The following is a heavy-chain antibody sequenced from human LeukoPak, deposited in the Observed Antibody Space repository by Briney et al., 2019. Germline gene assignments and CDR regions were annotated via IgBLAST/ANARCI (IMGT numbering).Heavy chain of an antibody. J-gene: IGHJ4*02. CDR2: IKSDGSEK. CDR1: GFTFSDHW. V-gene: IGHV3-7*01. Sequence: QTGGSLRLSCAASGFTFSDHWMSWVRQAPGKGLEWVANIKSDGSEKHYVDSVKGRFTISRDNAKNSLYLQMNSLRDDDTAVYYCARDLRGSGNYEFDYWGQGTLVTVSS. CDR3: ARDLRGSGNYEFDY. D-gene: IGHD3-10*01.